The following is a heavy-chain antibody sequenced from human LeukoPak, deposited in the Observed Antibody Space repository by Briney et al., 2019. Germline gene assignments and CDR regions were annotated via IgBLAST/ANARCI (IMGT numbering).Heavy chain of an antibody. D-gene: IGHD4-17*01. CDR2: LYVSGAT. J-gene: IGHJ4*02. V-gene: IGHV4-4*07. Sequence: SETLSLTCSVSGGSISSYYWNWIRQSAGKGLEWIGRLYVSGATDYNPSLKSRVTISVDTSKNQFSLKLSSVTAADTAVYYCARGVGDYQFDYWGQGTLVTVSS. CDR3: ARGVGDYQFDY. CDR1: GGSISSYY.